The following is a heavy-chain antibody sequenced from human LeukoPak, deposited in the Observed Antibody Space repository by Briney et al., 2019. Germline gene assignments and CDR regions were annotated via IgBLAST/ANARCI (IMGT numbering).Heavy chain of an antibody. D-gene: IGHD3-3*01. V-gene: IGHV4-59*01. CDR1: GGSISSYY. J-gene: IGHJ2*01. CDR2: IYYSGST. Sequence: PSETLSLTCTVSGGSISSYYWSWIRQPPGTGLEWIGYIYYSGSTNYNPSLKSRVTISVDTSKNQFSLKLSSVTAADTAVYYCARDERPGSKLFGVATHYWYFDLWGRGTLVTVSS. CDR3: ARDERPGSKLFGVATHYWYFDL.